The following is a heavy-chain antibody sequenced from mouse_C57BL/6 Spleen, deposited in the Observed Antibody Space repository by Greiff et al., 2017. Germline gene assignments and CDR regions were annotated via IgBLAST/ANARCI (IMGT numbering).Heavy chain of an antibody. CDR2: IDPNSGGT. V-gene: IGHV1-72*01. J-gene: IGHJ4*01. D-gene: IGHD3-2*02. Sequence: QVQLQQPGAELVKPGASVKLSCKASGYTFTSYWMHWVKQRPGRGLEWIGRIDPNSGGTKYNEKFKSKATLTVDKPSSTAYMQLSSLTSEDSAVYYGAWTAQARAFYYAMDYWGQGTSVTVSS. CDR1: GYTFTSYW. CDR3: AWTAQARAFYYAMDY.